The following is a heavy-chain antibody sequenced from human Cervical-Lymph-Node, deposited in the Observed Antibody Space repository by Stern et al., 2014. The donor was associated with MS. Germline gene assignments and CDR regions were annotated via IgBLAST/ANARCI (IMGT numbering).Heavy chain of an antibody. CDR2: ISYDGSNK. J-gene: IGHJ4*02. V-gene: IGHV3-30*18. CDR3: AKEDGYSYVLDY. CDR1: GFTFSSYG. Sequence: DQLVESGGGVVQPGRSLRLSCAASGFTFSSYGMHWVRQAPGKGLEWVAVISYDGSNKYYADSVKGRFTISRDNSKNTLYLQMNSLRAEDTAVYYCAKEDGYSYVLDYWGQGTLVTVSS. D-gene: IGHD5-18*01.